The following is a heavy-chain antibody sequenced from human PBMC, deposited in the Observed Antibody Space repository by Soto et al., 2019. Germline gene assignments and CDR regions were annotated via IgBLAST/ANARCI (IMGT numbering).Heavy chain of an antibody. J-gene: IGHJ5*02. CDR1: GFTFSSYE. CDR3: ARGSAGSTPLDCSPAP. D-gene: IGHD1-1*01. V-gene: IGHV3-48*03. CDR2: ISSSGSTI. Sequence: LRLSCAASGFTFSSYEMNWVRQAAGQGLEWVSYISSSGSTIYYADSVKGRFTISRDNAKNSLYLQMNSMRAEDTAVYYCARGSAGSTPLDCSPAPWGQGTLVTVSS.